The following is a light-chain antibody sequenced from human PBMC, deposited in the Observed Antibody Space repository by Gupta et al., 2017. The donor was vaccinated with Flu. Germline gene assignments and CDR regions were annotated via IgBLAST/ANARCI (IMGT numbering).Light chain of an antibody. CDR3: QQYNSWPWT. CDR1: QSVSSN. Sequence: LATLSVSPGERATLSCRASQSVSSNLAWYQQKPGQVPRLLIYGASTRATGIPASFSGSGSGTEFTLTISSLQSEDFAVFYCQQYNSWPWTFGQGTKVEIK. CDR2: GAS. J-gene: IGKJ1*01. V-gene: IGKV3-15*01.